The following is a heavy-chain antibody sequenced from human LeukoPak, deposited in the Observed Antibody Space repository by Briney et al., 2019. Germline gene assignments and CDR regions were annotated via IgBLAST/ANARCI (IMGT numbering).Heavy chain of an antibody. J-gene: IGHJ4*02. V-gene: IGHV3-48*01. D-gene: IGHD5-24*01. CDR1: GFNFTSYS. CDR3: ASQKWLHQGDY. CDR2: ISSRGTNA. Sequence: GGSLRLSCSAPGFNFTSYSMTWVRQAPGEGLEWISYISSRGTNAFYADSVKGRFTVSRDNAKNSLFLQMNSLRADDTAVYYCASQKWLHQGDYWGQGTLVAVSS.